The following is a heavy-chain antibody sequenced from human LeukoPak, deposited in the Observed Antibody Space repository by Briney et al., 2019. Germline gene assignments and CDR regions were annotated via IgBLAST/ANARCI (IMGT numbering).Heavy chain of an antibody. V-gene: IGHV5-51*01. J-gene: IGHJ3*02. CDR1: GYSFTSYW. CDR3: ARPYCSSTSCNDAFDI. CDR2: IYPGDSDT. Sequence: GESLKISCKGSGYSFTSYWIGWVRQMPGKGLEWMGIIYPGDSDTRYSPSFQGQVTISADKSISTAYLQWSCLKASDTAMYYCARPYCSSTSCNDAFDIWGQGTMVTVSS. D-gene: IGHD2-2*01.